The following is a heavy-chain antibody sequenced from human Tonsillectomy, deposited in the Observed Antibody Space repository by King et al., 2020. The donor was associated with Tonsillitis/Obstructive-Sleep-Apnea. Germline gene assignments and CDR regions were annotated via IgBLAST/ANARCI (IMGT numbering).Heavy chain of an antibody. D-gene: IGHD3-22*01. CDR2: IGTAGDT. CDR1: GFTFSSYD. Sequence: VQLVESGGGLVQPGGSLRLSCAASGFTFSSYDMHWVRQATGKGLEWVSAIGTAGDTYYPGSVKGRFTISRENAKNSLYLQMNSLRAGDTAVYYCARGRDSSGYYYDAFDIWGQGTMVTVSS. CDR3: ARGRDSSGYYYDAFDI. V-gene: IGHV3-13*01. J-gene: IGHJ3*02.